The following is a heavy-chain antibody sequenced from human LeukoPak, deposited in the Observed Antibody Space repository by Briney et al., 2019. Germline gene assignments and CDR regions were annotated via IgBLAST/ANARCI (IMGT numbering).Heavy chain of an antibody. CDR2: IGRSGAGT. V-gene: IGHV3-23*01. CDR3: AREIPASVDILTGYYKSAFDI. D-gene: IGHD3-9*01. J-gene: IGHJ3*02. Sequence: GGSLRLSCAASGFTFDNYVMTWIRQAPGKGLEWVSVIGRSGAGTSYADSVKGRFTISRDNSKNTLHLQMNSLRAEDTAVYYCAREIPASVDILTGYYKSAFDIWGQGTMVTVSS. CDR1: GFTFDNYV.